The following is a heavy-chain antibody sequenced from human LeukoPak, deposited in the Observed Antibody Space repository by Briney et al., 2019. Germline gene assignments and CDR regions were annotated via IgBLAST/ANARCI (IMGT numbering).Heavy chain of an antibody. J-gene: IGHJ4*02. CDR3: ASQEYGSGSH. D-gene: IGHD3-10*01. CDR2: IIPIFGTA. V-gene: IGHV1-69*13. CDR1: GGTFSSYA. Sequence: GASVKVSCKASGGTFSSYAISWVRQPPGQGLEWMGVIIPIFGTANYAQKFQGRVTITADESTSTAYMELSSLRSEDTAVYYCASQEYGSGSHWGQGTLVTVSS.